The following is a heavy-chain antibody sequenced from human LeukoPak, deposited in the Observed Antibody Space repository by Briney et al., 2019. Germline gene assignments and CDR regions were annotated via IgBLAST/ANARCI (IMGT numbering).Heavy chain of an antibody. V-gene: IGHV3-74*01. CDR3: VRDYQFIQEV. D-gene: IGHD2-2*01. Sequence: GGSLRLFCVASGFTFSNYWMLWVRQAPGKGLMWVSLISTDGKSTRYAESVKGRFTISRDNAKNALYLQMDILRVEDTALYFCVRDYQFIQEVWGQGTTVTVSS. CDR1: GFTFSNYW. CDR2: ISTDGKST. J-gene: IGHJ6*02.